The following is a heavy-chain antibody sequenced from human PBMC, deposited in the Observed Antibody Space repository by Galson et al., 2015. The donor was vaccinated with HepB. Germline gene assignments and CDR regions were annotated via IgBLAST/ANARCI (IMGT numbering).Heavy chain of an antibody. CDR1: GFTFSSYA. D-gene: IGHD1-14*01. Sequence: SLRLSCAASGFTFSSYAMHWVRQAPGKGLEWVAVISYDGNNKYYADSVKGRFTISRDNSKDTLYLQMHSLRAEDTAVYYCATTNYYYMDVWGKGTTVTVSS. CDR2: ISYDGNNK. J-gene: IGHJ6*03. CDR3: ATTNYYYMDV. V-gene: IGHV3-30-3*01.